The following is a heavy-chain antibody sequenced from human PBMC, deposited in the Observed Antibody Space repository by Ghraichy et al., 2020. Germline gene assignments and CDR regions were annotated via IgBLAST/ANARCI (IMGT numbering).Heavy chain of an antibody. J-gene: IGHJ4*02. D-gene: IGHD6-19*01. CDR2: ISVSGGST. V-gene: IGHV3-23*01. Sequence: GGSLRLSCAASGFTFSSYAMSWVRQAPGKGLEWVSAISVSGGSTYYADSVKGRFTISRDNSKNTLYLQMNSLRAEDTAVYYCAKEGGAYSSGWYFDYWGQGTLVTVSS. CDR3: AKEGGAYSSGWYFDY. CDR1: GFTFSSYA.